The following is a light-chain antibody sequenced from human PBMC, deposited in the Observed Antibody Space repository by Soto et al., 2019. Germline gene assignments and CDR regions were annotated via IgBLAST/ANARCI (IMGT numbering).Light chain of an antibody. CDR3: RSYTSSSTLVV. Sequence: QSALTQPASVSGSPGQSITISCTGTSSDVGGYNYVSWYQQHPGKAPKLMIYDVSNRPSGVSNRFSGSKSGNTASLTISGLQAEDEADYYCRSYTSSSTLVVFGGGTKVTVL. V-gene: IGLV2-14*01. J-gene: IGLJ2*01. CDR2: DVS. CDR1: SSDVGGYNY.